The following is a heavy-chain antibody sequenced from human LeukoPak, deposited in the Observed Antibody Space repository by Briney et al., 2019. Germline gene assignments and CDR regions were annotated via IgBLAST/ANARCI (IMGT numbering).Heavy chain of an antibody. V-gene: IGHV1-69*02. CDR2: IIPILGIA. CDR1: GGTFSSYT. J-gene: IGHJ6*03. Sequence: SVKVSCKASGGTFSSYTISWVRQAPGQGLEWMGRIIPILGIANYAQKFQGRVTITADKSTSTAYVELSSLRSEDTAVYYCASTISDYDFWSGYYSLYYYYYMDVWGKGTTVTVSS. D-gene: IGHD3-3*01. CDR3: ASTISDYDFWSGYYSLYYYYYMDV.